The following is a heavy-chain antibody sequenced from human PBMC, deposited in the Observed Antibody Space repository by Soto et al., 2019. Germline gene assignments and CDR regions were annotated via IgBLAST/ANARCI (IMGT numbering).Heavy chain of an antibody. CDR3: ARGAVTMILYYYYGMDV. D-gene: IGHD3-22*01. J-gene: IGHJ6*02. CDR1: GGSFSGYY. V-gene: IGHV4-34*01. CDR2: INHSGST. Sequence: PSETLSLTCGVFGGSFSGYYWSWIRQPPGKGLEWIGEINHSGSTNYNPSLKSRVTISVDTSKNQFSLKLSSVTAAGTAVYYCARGAVTMILYYYYGMDVWGQGTTVTVSS.